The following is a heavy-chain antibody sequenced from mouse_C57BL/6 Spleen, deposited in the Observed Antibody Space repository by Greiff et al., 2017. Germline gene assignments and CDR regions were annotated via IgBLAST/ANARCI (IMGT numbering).Heavy chain of an antibody. Sequence: DVQLVESGGDLLKPGGSLPLSCAASGFTFSSYGLSWVRQTPDKRLAWVATISSGGRYTYYPDSVKGRFTISRDNAKNTLCLQMSSLKSEDTAMYYCARRASSGPWFAYWGQGTLVTVSA. V-gene: IGHV5-6*01. J-gene: IGHJ3*01. CDR2: ISSGGRYT. D-gene: IGHD3-2*02. CDR1: GFTFSSYG. CDR3: ARRASSGPWFAY.